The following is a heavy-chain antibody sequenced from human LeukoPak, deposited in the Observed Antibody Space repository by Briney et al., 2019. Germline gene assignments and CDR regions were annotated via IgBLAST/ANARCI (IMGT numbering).Heavy chain of an antibody. Sequence: GGSLRLSCAASGFTVNSNYMTWVRQAPGKGLEWVSLMYSTGLTYYADSVKGRFTISTANSKNTLYLQRNSLRVDDTSIYDCATKGLDTGFEFWRQETLVTVSS. CDR2: MYSTGLT. J-gene: IGHJ4*02. CDR3: ATKGLDTGFEF. CDR1: GFTVNSNY. V-gene: IGHV3-53*01. D-gene: IGHD7-27*01.